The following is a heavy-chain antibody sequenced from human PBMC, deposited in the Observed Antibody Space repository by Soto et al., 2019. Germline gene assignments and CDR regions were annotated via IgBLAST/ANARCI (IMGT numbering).Heavy chain of an antibody. D-gene: IGHD2-21*02. Sequence: ASVKVSCKASRYTFTSYGISWVRQAPGQGLEWMGWISAYNGNTNYAQKLQGRVTMTTDTSTSTAYMELRSLRSDDTAVYYCARGPIDCGGDCYSDYWGQGTLVTVSS. CDR2: ISAYNGNT. V-gene: IGHV1-18*01. CDR3: ARGPIDCGGDCYSDY. CDR1: RYTFTSYG. J-gene: IGHJ4*02.